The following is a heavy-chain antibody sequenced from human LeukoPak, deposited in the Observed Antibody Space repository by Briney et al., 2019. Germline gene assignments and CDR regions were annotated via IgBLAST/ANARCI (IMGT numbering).Heavy chain of an antibody. CDR1: GGSISSSSYY. CDR2: IYYSGST. CDR3: ARPGGGVFGAFDI. J-gene: IGHJ3*02. D-gene: IGHD3-16*01. V-gene: IGHV4-39*01. Sequence: PSETLSLTCTVSGGSISSSSYYWGWIRQPPGKGLEWIGSIYYSGSTYYNPSLKSRVTISVDTSKNQFSLKLSSVTAADTAVYYCARPGGGVFGAFDIWGQGTMVTVSS.